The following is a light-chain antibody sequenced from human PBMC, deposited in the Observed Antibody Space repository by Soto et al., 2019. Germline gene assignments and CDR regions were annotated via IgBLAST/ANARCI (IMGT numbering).Light chain of an antibody. V-gene: IGKV3-15*01. CDR3: HQYTNWLALT. CDR2: DAS. Sequence: EIVMTQSPATLSVSPGERATLSCRASQTVSSNLAWYQQKPGQAPRLLIYDASTRATGIPVRFRGSGSGTQFTLTISSLQSEDSAVYYCHQYTNWLALTFGGGTKVEIE. CDR1: QTVSSN. J-gene: IGKJ4*01.